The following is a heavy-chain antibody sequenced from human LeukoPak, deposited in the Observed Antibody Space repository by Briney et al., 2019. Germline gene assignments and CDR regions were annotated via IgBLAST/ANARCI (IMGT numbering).Heavy chain of an antibody. CDR3: AELGITMIGGV. Sequence: RGSMRLSCAAAGFTFSSYSMNWDRQAPGKGLEWVSSISSSNNYIYYADSVKGRFTISRDNAKNSLYLQMNSLRAEDTAVYYCAELGITMIGGVWGKGTTVTISS. V-gene: IGHV3-21*01. CDR1: GFTFSSYS. CDR2: ISSSNNYI. J-gene: IGHJ6*04. D-gene: IGHD3-10*02.